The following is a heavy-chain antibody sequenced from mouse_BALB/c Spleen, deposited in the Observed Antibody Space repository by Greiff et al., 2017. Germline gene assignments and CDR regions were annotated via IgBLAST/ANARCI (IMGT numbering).Heavy chain of an antibody. J-gene: IGHJ2*01. Sequence: QVQLQQPGAELVKPGASVKLSCKASGYTFTSYWMHWVKQRPGQGLEWIGEIDPSASYTNYNQKFKGKATLTVDKSSSTAYMQLSSLTSEDSAVYYCARELRGFDYWGEGTTLTVSA. CDR2: IDPSASYT. CDR1: GYTFTSYW. CDR3: ARELRGFDY. V-gene: IGHV1-69*02. D-gene: IGHD1-1*01.